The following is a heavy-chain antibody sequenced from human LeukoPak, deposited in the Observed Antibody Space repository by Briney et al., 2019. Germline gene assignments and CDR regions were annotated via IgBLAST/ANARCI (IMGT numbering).Heavy chain of an antibody. Sequence: PGESLEISCQGSGYSFTSYWIGWVRQMPGKGLEWMGIIYPGDSDTRYSPSFQGQVTISADKSISTAYLQWSSLKASDTAMYYCARPGYCSGGSCYQGDYWGQGTLVTVSS. D-gene: IGHD2-15*01. CDR3: ARPGYCSGGSCYQGDY. CDR2: IYPGDSDT. J-gene: IGHJ4*02. V-gene: IGHV5-51*01. CDR1: GYSFTSYW.